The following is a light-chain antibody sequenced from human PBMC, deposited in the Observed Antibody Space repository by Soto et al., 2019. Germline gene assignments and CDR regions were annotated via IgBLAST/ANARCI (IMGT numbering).Light chain of an antibody. CDR3: QQYNNWPPT. CDR2: GAS. J-gene: IGKJ5*01. CDR1: QSVHNF. V-gene: IGKV3-15*01. Sequence: EIFLTQSPSTLSLSPVAIAALSCKASQSVHNFLAWYQQKPGQAPRLLIYGASTRATGIPARFSDSGSETEFTLTISSLESEDFAVYFCQQYNNWPPTFGQGTRLENK.